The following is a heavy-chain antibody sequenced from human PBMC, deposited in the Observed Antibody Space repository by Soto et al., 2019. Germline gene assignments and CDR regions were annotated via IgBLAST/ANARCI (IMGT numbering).Heavy chain of an antibody. CDR3: TRRVVTTSGGVIVDYFDS. CDR1: GFKFSGST. V-gene: IGHV3-73*01. CDR2: RRSQENSYAT. J-gene: IGHJ4*02. D-gene: IGHD3-16*02. Sequence: EVQLVESGGGLVQPGGSLPLSCAASGFKFSGSTIHWVLQASGKGLEWLGLRRSQENSYATAYGASVKGRFTVCRDDSENTSYLQWSSLKPDDTAVYDCTRRVVTTSGGVIVDYFDSWGQGTLVTVSS.